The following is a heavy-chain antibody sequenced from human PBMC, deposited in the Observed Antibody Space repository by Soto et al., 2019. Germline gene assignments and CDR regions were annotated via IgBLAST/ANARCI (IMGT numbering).Heavy chain of an antibody. Sequence: GESLKISCKVSGYSFTSYWISWSRQMPGKGLEWMGRIDPSDSYTNYSPSFQGHVTISADKSISTAYLQWSSLKASDTAMYYCARHSSSWYWWFEPWGQRTLVNVSS. V-gene: IGHV5-10-1*01. CDR1: GYSFTSYW. D-gene: IGHD6-13*01. CDR2: IDPSDSYT. J-gene: IGHJ5*02. CDR3: ARHSSSWYWWFEP.